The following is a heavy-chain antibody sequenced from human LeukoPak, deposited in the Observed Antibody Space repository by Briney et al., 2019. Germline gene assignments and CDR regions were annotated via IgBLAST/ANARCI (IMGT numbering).Heavy chain of an antibody. J-gene: IGHJ4*02. CDR3: ARSYYDSSGIGG. CDR1: GGSISSSNW. CDR2: IYHSGST. Sequence: SETLSLTCALSGGSISSSNWWSWVRPPPGKGLEWIGEIYHSGSTNYNPSLKSRVTISVDKSKNQFSLKLSSVTAADTAVYYCARSYYDSSGIGGWGQGTLVTVSS. D-gene: IGHD3-22*01. V-gene: IGHV4-4*02.